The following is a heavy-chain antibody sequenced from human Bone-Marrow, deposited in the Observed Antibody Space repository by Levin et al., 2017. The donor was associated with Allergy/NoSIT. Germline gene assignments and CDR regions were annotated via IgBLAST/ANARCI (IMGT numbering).Heavy chain of an antibody. J-gene: IGHJ4*02. CDR3: ARLNLGRNSSSWVYYFDY. V-gene: IGHV5-51*01. Sequence: GESLKISCKGSGYSFTSYWIGWVRQMPGKGLEWMGIIYPGDSDTRYSPSFQGQVTISADKSISTAYLQWSSLKASDTAMYYCARLNLGRNSSSWVYYFDYWGQGTLVTVSS. D-gene: IGHD6-13*01. CDR1: GYSFTSYW. CDR2: IYPGDSDT.